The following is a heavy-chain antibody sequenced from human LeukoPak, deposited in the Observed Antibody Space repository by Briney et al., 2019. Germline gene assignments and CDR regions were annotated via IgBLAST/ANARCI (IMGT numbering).Heavy chain of an antibody. D-gene: IGHD3-10*01. Sequence: KTSETLSLTCTVSGGSISSCYWSWIWQPPGKGKDLIWYLFYCGSTNYPHSHKSLVILSVDTSKNQFSLKLSSVTAADTAVYFCATGRGPVVGHIWFDPWGQGTLVTVSS. J-gene: IGHJ5*02. CDR1: GGSISSCY. CDR2: LFYCGST. CDR3: ATGRGPVVGHIWFDP. V-gene: IGHV4-59*01.